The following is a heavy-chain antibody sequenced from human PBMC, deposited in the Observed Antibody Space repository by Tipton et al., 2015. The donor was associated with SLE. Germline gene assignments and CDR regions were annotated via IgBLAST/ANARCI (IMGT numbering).Heavy chain of an antibody. D-gene: IGHD6-13*01. CDR1: GGSFSGYY. CDR3: ARGGGQQGRASDI. Sequence: TLSLTCAVYGGSFSGYYWSWIRQPPGKGLEWIGEINHSGSTNYNPSLKSRVTISVDTSKNQFSLKLSSVTAADTAVYYCARGGGQQGRASDIWGQGTMVTVSS. V-gene: IGHV4-34*01. CDR2: INHSGST. J-gene: IGHJ3*02.